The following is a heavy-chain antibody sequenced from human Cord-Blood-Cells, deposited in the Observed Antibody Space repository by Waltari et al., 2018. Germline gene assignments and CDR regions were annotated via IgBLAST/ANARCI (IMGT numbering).Heavy chain of an antibody. D-gene: IGHD2-2*01. V-gene: IGHV4-39*01. CDR1: GGSISSSSYY. CDR2: IYYSGST. CDR3: ASLAMLGYCSSTSCYDTNY. Sequence: QLQLQESGPGLVKPSETLSLTCTVSGGSISSSSYYWGWIRKPPGTGLEWIGSIYYSGSTYYNPSLKSRVTISVDTSKNQFSLKLSSVTAADTAVYYCASLAMLGYCSSTSCYDTNYWGQGTLVTVSS. J-gene: IGHJ4*02.